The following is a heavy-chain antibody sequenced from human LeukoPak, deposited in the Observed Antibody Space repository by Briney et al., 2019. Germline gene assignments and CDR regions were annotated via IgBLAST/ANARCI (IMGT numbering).Heavy chain of an antibody. CDR1: GDSISSSSYY. V-gene: IGHV4-39*02. D-gene: IGHD4-11*01. Sequence: KPSETLSLTCTVSGDSISSSSYYWGWIRQPPGKGLEWIGSIYYSGSTYYNPSLKSRVTISIDTSKNHFSLRLSSVTAADTAVYYCARTLTPLRTGFDYWGQGTLVTVSS. CDR2: IYYSGST. CDR3: ARTLTPLRTGFDY. J-gene: IGHJ4*02.